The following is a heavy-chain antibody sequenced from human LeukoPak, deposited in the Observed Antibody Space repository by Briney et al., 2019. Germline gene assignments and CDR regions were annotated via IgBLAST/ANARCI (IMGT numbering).Heavy chain of an antibody. CDR2: ISGNSIYI. CDR1: GFTFSSYS. Sequence: GSLRLSCAASGFTFSSYSMNWVRQAPGKGLEWVSSISGNSIYIYYADSVKGRFTISRDNAKNSLYLQMNSLRAEDTAVYYCARDPGEPNYGDTKGDYWGQGTLVTVSS. CDR3: ARDPGEPNYGDTKGDY. V-gene: IGHV3-21*01. D-gene: IGHD4-17*01. J-gene: IGHJ4*02.